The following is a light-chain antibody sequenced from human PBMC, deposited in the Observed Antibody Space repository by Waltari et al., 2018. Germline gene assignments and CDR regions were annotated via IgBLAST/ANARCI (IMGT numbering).Light chain of an antibody. V-gene: IGKV2-30*02. J-gene: IGKJ1*01. Sequence: VVMTQSPLXXXVTLGQXASXSXRXSQXLVHTXGNTYLSXFXQRPGQSPRRXLYXXXXXXSXVXXRXXGXXSGTDFTXXIXRVEAXXXGXYYCMXSXXWPXWTXXXXTXVEIK. CDR3: MXSXXWPXWT. CDR2: XXX. CDR1: QXLVHTXGNTY.